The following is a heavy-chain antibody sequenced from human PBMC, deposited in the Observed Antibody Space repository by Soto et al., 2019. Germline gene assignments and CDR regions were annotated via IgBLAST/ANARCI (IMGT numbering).Heavy chain of an antibody. CDR1: GDSISSSNW. Sequence: QVQLQESGPGLVKPSGTLSLTCAVSGDSISSSNWWSCVRQPPGKGLEWIGEIYHSGSTNYNPSLKSRXXIXVXXSKNHFSLKLSSVTAADTAVYFCARKSFYGGYFDYWGQGTLVTVSS. D-gene: IGHD3-10*01. V-gene: IGHV4-4*02. CDR2: IYHSGST. CDR3: ARKSFYGGYFDY. J-gene: IGHJ4*02.